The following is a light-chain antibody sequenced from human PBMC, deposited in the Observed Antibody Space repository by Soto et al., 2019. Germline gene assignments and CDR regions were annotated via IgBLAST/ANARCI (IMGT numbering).Light chain of an antibody. J-gene: IGKJ1*01. V-gene: IGKV3-15*01. Sequence: EIVLTQSPGTLSLSPGERATLSFRASQSVSSSYLAWYQQKPGQAPRLLIYGASTRATGIPARFSGSGSGTEFTLSISSLQSEDFAVYYCHQYNNWPRTFGQGTKVDI. CDR3: HQYNNWPRT. CDR1: QSVSSSY. CDR2: GAS.